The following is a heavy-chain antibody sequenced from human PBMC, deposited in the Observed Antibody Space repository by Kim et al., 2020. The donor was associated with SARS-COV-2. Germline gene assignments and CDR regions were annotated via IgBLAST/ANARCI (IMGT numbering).Heavy chain of an antibody. J-gene: IGHJ4*02. V-gene: IGHV3-30*18. D-gene: IGHD6-19*01. CDR2: ISYDGSNK. CDR3: AKEGGSGYYFDF. Sequence: GGSLRLSCAASGFTFSSYGMHWVRRAPGKGLEWVAVISYDGSNKYYADSVKGRFTISRDNSKNTLYLQMNNLRAEDTAVYYCAKEGGSGYYFDFWGQGTL. CDR1: GFTFSSYG.